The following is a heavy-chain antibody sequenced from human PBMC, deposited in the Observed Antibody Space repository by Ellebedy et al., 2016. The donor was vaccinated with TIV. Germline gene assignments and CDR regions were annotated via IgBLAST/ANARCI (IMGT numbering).Heavy chain of an antibody. D-gene: IGHD6-19*01. CDR2: ISSDGSNE. Sequence: GESLKISCAASGFTFISHAMHWVRQAPGKGLEWLAVISSDGSNEYYAESVKSRFSISRDNSKNTVYLQMNSLRADDTALYYCARGGSSGWFPNDSWGQGTLVTVSS. J-gene: IGHJ4*02. V-gene: IGHV3-30-3*01. CDR3: ARGGSSGWFPNDS. CDR1: GFTFISHA.